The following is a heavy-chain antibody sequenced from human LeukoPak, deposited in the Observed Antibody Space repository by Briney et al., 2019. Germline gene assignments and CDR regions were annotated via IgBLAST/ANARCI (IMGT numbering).Heavy chain of an antibody. V-gene: IGHV1-3*01. J-gene: IGHJ6*02. Sequence: ASVKVSCKASGYTFTSYAMHWVRQAPGQRLEWMGWINAGNGNTKYSQKFQGRVTITRDTSASTAYMELSSLRSEDTAVYYCARDSSGGGAVAYYYGMDVWGQGTTVTVSS. CDR3: ARDSSGGGAVAYYYGMDV. D-gene: IGHD6-19*01. CDR2: INAGNGNT. CDR1: GYTFTSYA.